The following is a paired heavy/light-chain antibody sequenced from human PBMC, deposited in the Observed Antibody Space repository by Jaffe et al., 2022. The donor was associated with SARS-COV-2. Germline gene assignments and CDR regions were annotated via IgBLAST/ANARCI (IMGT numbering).Light chain of an antibody. J-gene: IGKJ1*01. CDR2: KAS. CDR3: QQYSSYWT. V-gene: IGKV1-5*03. Sequence: DIQMTQSPSTLSASVGDRVTITCRASQSVSTWLAWYQQKSGKAPKLLIYKASSLESGVPSRFSGSGSGTEFTLTISSLQPDDFATYYCQQYSSYWTFGQGTKVEIK. CDR1: QSVSTW.
Heavy chain of an antibody. V-gene: IGHV3-48*02. CDR3: ARVRGSYYGRGDY. D-gene: IGHD1-26*01. CDR1: GFTFSSST. CDR2: ISADSSTI. J-gene: IGHJ4*02. Sequence: EVQLVESGGGLVQPGGSLRLSCAASGFTFSSSTMSWVRQAPGKGLEWVSHISADSSTIYYADSVKGRFTISRDNARSSLYLRMNSLRDEDTAIYYCARVRGSYYGRGDYWGLGTLVTVSS.